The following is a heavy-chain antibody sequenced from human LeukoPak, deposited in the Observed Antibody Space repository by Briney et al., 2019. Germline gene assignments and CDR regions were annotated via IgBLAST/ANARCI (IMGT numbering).Heavy chain of an antibody. D-gene: IGHD2-2*01. CDR1: GGSISSGGYY. CDR3: ASGGYCGGTSCYPNWFDP. CDR2: IYYSGST. J-gene: IGHJ5*02. Sequence: SETLSLTCTVSGGSISSGGYYWSCIRQHPGKGLEWIGYIYYSGSTYYNPSLKSRVTISVDTSKNQFSLKLSSVTAADTAVYYCASGGYCGGTSCYPNWFDPWGQGTLVTVSS. V-gene: IGHV4-31*03.